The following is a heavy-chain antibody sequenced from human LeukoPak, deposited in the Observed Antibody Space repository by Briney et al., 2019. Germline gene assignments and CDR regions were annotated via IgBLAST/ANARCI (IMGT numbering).Heavy chain of an antibody. Sequence: SETLSLTCTVSGGSISSSSYYWGWIRQPPGKGLEWIGSIYYSGSTYYNPSLKSRVTISVDTSKNQFSLKLSSVTAADTAVYYCARAPAGRPSDYWGQGTLVTVSS. CDR2: IYYSGST. CDR1: GGSISSSSYY. V-gene: IGHV4-39*01. D-gene: IGHD6-25*01. CDR3: ARAPAGRPSDY. J-gene: IGHJ4*02.